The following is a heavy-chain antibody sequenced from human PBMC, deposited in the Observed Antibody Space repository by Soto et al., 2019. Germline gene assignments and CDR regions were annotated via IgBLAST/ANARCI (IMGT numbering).Heavy chain of an antibody. CDR3: ARERGYISGPKNFDY. J-gene: IGHJ4*02. Sequence: SETLSLTCTVSGASISSGDYFWSWIRQSPGKGLEWIGYIYDSGSSYYNPSLKSRVTMSVDTSKNQFSLKLSSVTAADTAVYYCARERGYISGPKNFDYWGQGTLVTVSS. V-gene: IGHV4-30-4*01. CDR2: IYDSGSS. D-gene: IGHD5-12*01. CDR1: GASISSGDYF.